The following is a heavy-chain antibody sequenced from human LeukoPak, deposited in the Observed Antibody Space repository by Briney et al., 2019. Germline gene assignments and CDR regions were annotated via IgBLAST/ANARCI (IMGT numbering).Heavy chain of an antibody. D-gene: IGHD3-16*02. CDR1: GFTFSTYA. J-gene: IGHJ4*02. Sequence: GGSLRLSCAASGFTFSTYAMSWVRQAPGKGLEWLSYISSSDVTIYYADSVKGRFTISRDNVKNSLYLQMNSLTVEDTAVYYCAKDPLYSSYDYVWGSYRQYYIDYWGQGTLVTVSS. CDR2: ISSSDVTI. V-gene: IGHV3-48*03. CDR3: AKDPLYSSYDYVWGSYRQYYIDY.